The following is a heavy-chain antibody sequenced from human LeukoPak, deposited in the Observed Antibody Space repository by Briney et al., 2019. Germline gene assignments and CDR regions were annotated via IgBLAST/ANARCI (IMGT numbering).Heavy chain of an antibody. V-gene: IGHV3-21*01. CDR2: ISRSSSYI. CDR1: GFTFSNAW. D-gene: IGHD3-3*01. Sequence: GGSLRLSCAASGFTFSNAWMSWVRQAPGKGLEWVSSISRSSSYIYYADSVKGRFTISRDNAKNSLYLQMNSLRAEDTAVYYCAREEDDFWSGYSDSWGQGTLVTVSS. J-gene: IGHJ5*01. CDR3: AREEDDFWSGYSDS.